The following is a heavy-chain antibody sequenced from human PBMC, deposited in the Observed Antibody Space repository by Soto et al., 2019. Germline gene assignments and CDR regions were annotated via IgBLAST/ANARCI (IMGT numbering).Heavy chain of an antibody. CDR1: GFTFSSYG. CDR3: AKDITPHSSGWGYYYYYGMDV. CDR2: ISYDGSNK. Sequence: GGSLRLSCAASGFTFSSYGMHWVRQAPGKGLEWVAVISYDGSNKYYADSVKGRFTISRDNSKNTLYLQMNSLRAEDTAVYYCAKDITPHSSGWGYYYYYGMDVWGQGTTVTVSS. V-gene: IGHV3-30*18. J-gene: IGHJ6*02. D-gene: IGHD6-19*01.